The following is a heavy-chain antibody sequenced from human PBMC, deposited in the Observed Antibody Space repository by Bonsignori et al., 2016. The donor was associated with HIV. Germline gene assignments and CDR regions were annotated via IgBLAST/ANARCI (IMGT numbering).Heavy chain of an antibody. CDR2: VYYTGST. D-gene: IGHD5-18*01. J-gene: IGHJ4*02. CDR3: VRLGSRGHRSGSINFDF. V-gene: IGHV4-39*01. CDR1: GGSISSSVYY. Sequence: QLQLQESGPGLVKPSETLSLTCSVSGGSISSSVYYWGWFRQPPGKGLEWIGSVYYTGSTHYTPSLTSRLTISVDTSKTQFSLWLSSVAAADTAVYYCVRLGSRGHRSGSINFDFWGQGTLVTVS.